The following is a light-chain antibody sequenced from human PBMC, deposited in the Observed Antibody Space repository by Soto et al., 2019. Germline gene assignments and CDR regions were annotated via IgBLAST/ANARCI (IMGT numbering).Light chain of an antibody. CDR1: SSDIVPYDY. J-gene: IGLJ7*01. V-gene: IGLV2-14*01. Sequence: QSVLTQPASVSGSPGQSITISCSGASSDIVPYDYVSWYQHHPGRAPKLLIYEVSNRPSGVSYRFSGSKSGNTASLTISGLQAEDEGDYYCTTFAPGRIYVFGSGTQLTVL. CDR3: TTFAPGRIYV. CDR2: EVS.